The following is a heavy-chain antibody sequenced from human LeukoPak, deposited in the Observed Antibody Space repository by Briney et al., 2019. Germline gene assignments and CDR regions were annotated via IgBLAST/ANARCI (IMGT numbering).Heavy chain of an antibody. V-gene: IGHV4-59*01. J-gene: IGHJ4*02. D-gene: IGHD6-13*01. Sequence: MPSETLSLTCTVSGGSISSYYRSWIRQPPGKGLEWIGYIYYSGSTNYNPSLKSRVTISVDTSKNQFSLRLSSVTAADTAVYYCARVTGYVMEDYFDYWGQGTLVTVSS. CDR3: ARVTGYVMEDYFDY. CDR1: GGSISSYY. CDR2: IYYSGST.